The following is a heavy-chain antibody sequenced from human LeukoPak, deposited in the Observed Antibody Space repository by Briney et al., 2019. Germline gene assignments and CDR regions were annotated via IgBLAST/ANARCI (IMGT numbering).Heavy chain of an antibody. V-gene: IGHV4-39*07. Sequence: SETLSLTCTVSSGSISNGGYYWVWIRQPPGKGLEWIGSIYYSGSNYYNPSLTSRVTISVDTSNNQFSLKLSSVTAADTAVYYCARAVMVAVAGGRFDYWGRGTLVTVSS. CDR2: IYYSGSN. J-gene: IGHJ4*02. D-gene: IGHD6-19*01. CDR1: SGSISNGGYY. CDR3: ARAVMVAVAGGRFDY.